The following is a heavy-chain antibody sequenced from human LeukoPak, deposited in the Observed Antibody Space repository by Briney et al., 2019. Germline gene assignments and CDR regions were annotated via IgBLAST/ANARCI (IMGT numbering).Heavy chain of an antibody. CDR1: GFTFEDYA. CDR2: ISWNSRTI. J-gene: IGHJ4*02. CDR3: VKGVGVNKGYYFDH. V-gene: IGHV3-9*01. Sequence: GGSLRLSCAASGFTFEDYAMHWVRQAPGKGLEWVSTISWNSRTIGYADSVKGRFTISRDNAKNSLYLQMNSLTVEDRALYYCVKGVGVNKGYYFDHWGQGSLSTVSS. D-gene: IGHD1-26*01.